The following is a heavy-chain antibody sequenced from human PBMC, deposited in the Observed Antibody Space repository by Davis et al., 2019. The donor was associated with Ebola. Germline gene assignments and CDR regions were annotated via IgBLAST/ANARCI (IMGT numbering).Heavy chain of an antibody. CDR1: GGSFSGYY. J-gene: IGHJ5*02. D-gene: IGHD1-26*01. CDR2: INHNGST. V-gene: IGHV4-34*01. Sequence: SETLSLTCAVYGGSFSGYYWSWIRRHPAKGLEWSRGINHNGSTNYNPSLKSRVTITVDTSKNQFSLKLSSVTAADTAVYYCARGVGGTTGWFDPWGQGTLVTVSS. CDR3: ARGVGGTTGWFDP.